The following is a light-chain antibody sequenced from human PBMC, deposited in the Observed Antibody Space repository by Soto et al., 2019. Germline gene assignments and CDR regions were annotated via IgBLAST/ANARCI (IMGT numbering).Light chain of an antibody. J-gene: IGKJ2*03. CDR1: QSVSSY. CDR2: DAS. V-gene: IGKV3-11*01. CDR3: QQYDSSPYS. Sequence: EIVLTQSPATLSLSPGERATLSCRASQSVSSYLAWYQQKPGQAPRLLIYDASNRATGIPARFSGSGSGTDFTLTISRLEPEDFAVYYCQQYDSSPYSFGQGTKVDIK.